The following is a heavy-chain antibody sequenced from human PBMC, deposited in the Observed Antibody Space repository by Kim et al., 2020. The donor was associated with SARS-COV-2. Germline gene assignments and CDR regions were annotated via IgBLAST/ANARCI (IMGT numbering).Heavy chain of an antibody. D-gene: IGHD3-10*01. Sequence: STNSTPSLKSRVTISVDTSNNQFSLKLSSVTAADTAVYYCATLGRGLSNYWGQGTLVTVSS. J-gene: IGHJ4*02. CDR3: ATLGRGLSNY. V-gene: IGHV4-59*01. CDR2: ST.